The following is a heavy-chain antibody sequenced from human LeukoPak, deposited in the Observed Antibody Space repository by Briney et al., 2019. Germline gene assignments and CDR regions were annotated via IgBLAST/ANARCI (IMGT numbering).Heavy chain of an antibody. V-gene: IGHV3-74*01. D-gene: IGHD3-22*01. Sequence: PGGSLRLSCAASGFTFSSYWMHWVRPAPGEGRGWVSRISSDASSTSYADSVKGRFTISRDNAENTLLLQMNSLTAEDTAVYYCARARGYYYDSFDYWGQGTLVTVSS. CDR2: ISSDASST. CDR1: GFTFSSYW. CDR3: ARARGYYYDSFDY. J-gene: IGHJ4*02.